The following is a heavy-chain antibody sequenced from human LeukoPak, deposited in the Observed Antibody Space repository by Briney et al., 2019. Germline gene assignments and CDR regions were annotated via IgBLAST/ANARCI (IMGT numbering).Heavy chain of an antibody. Sequence: PGGSLRLSCAASGFTFSSFEMNWVRQAPGKGLEWISYITSSSDTIYYAESVRGRFTISRDNAKNSLYLQMNSLRAEDTAVYYCTRDSCTSTNCQWFDCWGQGTLVTVSS. D-gene: IGHD2-2*01. CDR1: GFTFSSFE. CDR3: TRDSCTSTNCQWFDC. J-gene: IGHJ4*02. CDR2: ITSSSDTI. V-gene: IGHV3-48*03.